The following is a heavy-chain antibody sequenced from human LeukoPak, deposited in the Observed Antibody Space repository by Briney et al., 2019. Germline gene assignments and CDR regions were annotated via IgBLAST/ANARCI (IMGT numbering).Heavy chain of an antibody. J-gene: IGHJ2*01. Sequence: SETLSLTCAVYGGSFSGYYWSWIRQPPGKGLEWIGEINHSGSTNYNPSLKSRVTISVDTPKNQFSLKLSSVTAADTAVYYCARGKGIKRYWYFDLWGRGTLVTVSS. CDR3: ARGKGIKRYWYFDL. V-gene: IGHV4-34*01. CDR2: INHSGST. D-gene: IGHD6-13*01. CDR1: GGSFSGYY.